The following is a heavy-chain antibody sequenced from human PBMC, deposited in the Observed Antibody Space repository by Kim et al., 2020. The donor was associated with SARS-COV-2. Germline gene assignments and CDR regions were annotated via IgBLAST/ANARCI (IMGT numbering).Heavy chain of an antibody. CDR1: GDSVSSNSAT. CDR2: TYYRSKWYN. V-gene: IGHV6-1*01. D-gene: IGHD1-1*01. CDR3: VRETTRRLDQ. Sequence: SQTLSLTCAISGDSVSSNSATWNWIRQSPSRGLEWLGSTYYRSKWYNDYAVSVKSRITIRPDTPKNQFSLQLNSVILEDTAVYYCVRETTRRLDQWGQGTLVTVSS. J-gene: IGHJ5*02.